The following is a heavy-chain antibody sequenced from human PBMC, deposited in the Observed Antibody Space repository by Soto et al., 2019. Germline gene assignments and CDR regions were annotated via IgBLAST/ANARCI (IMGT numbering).Heavy chain of an antibody. Sequence: PSETLSLTCAVYGGSGGSFGGYYWSWIRQPQGKGLEWIGEINHSGSTNYNPSLKSRATISVDTSKNQFSLKLSSVTAADTAVYYCARYNYDSSGYYHYYYAMDVWGQGTTVT. CDR1: GGSGGSFGGYY. V-gene: IGHV4-34*01. J-gene: IGHJ6*02. D-gene: IGHD3-22*01. CDR3: ARYNYDSSGYYHYYYAMDV. CDR2: INHSGST.